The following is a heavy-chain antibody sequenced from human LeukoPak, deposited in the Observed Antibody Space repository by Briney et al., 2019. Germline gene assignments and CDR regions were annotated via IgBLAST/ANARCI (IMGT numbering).Heavy chain of an antibody. Sequence: GGSLRLSRAASGFTFSSYWMHWVRQAPGKGLVWVSHINTDGDSATYGDSAKGRFTISRDNAKNTLYLQMNSLRVEDTAVYYCARGTATTAGIDYWGQGTLVTVSS. D-gene: IGHD6-13*01. CDR1: GFTFSSYW. CDR2: INTDGDSA. V-gene: IGHV3-74*01. CDR3: ARGTATTAGIDY. J-gene: IGHJ4*02.